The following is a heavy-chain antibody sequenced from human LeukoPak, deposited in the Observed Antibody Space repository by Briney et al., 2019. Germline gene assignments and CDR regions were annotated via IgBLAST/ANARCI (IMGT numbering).Heavy chain of an antibody. J-gene: IGHJ6*02. D-gene: IGHD1-14*01. CDR2: ISGSGGST. CDR3: AKDPLSPEYHYYYYGMDV. V-gene: IGHV3-23*01. Sequence: GGSLRLSCAASGFTFSSYAMSWVLQAPGKGLGWVSAISGSGGSTYYADSVKGRFTISRDNSKNTLYLQMNSLRAEDTAVYYCAKDPLSPEYHYYYYGMDVWGQGTTVTVSS. CDR1: GFTFSSYA.